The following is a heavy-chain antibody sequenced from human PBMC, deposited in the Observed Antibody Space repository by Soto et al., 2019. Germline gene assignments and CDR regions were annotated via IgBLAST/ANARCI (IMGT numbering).Heavy chain of an antibody. Sequence: GGPLRLSCAASGFTFTSYWMSWVRQAPGKGLEWVANIKQDGSEKSYVDSVKGRFTVSRDNIKNSLYLQMNTLRADDTAVYYCVRGYNWNYGVKFYYDYWGQGTLVTVSS. CDR1: GFTFTSYW. D-gene: IGHD1-7*01. V-gene: IGHV3-7*03. CDR3: VRGYNWNYGVKFYYDY. J-gene: IGHJ4*02. CDR2: IKQDGSEK.